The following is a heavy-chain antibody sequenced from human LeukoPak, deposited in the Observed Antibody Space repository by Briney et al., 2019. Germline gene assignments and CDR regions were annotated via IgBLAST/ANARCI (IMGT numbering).Heavy chain of an antibody. CDR3: ARGPKYYDILAGYFNWFDP. Sequence: GASVKVSCKASGYTFTSYDINWVRQATGQGLEWMGWMNPNSGNTGYAQKFPGRVTMIRNTSISSAYMELSSLRSEETAVYYCARGPKYYDILAGYFNWFDPWGQGTLVTVSS. V-gene: IGHV1-8*01. CDR1: GYTFTSYD. CDR2: MNPNSGNT. D-gene: IGHD3-9*01. J-gene: IGHJ5*02.